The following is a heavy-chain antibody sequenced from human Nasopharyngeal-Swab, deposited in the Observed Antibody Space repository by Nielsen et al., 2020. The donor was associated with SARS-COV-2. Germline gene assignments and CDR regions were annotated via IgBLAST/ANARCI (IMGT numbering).Heavy chain of an antibody. CDR1: GFTFTSYG. Sequence: ASLKVSCNASGFTFTSYGISWVRQAPGQGVEWMGWISAYNGNTNYAQKLQGRVTMTTDTSTSTAYMELRSLRSDDTAVYYCASARIPVPDAFDIWGQGTMVTVSS. CDR2: ISAYNGNT. V-gene: IGHV1-18*01. J-gene: IGHJ3*02. CDR3: ASARIPVPDAFDI. D-gene: IGHD2-15*01.